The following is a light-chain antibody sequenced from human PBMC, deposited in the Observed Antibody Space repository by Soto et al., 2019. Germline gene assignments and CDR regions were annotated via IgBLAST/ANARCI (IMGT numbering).Light chain of an antibody. Sequence: QSALTQPASVSGSPGQSITISCTGTSSDVGGYDHVSWYQQYPGKAPKLIIYEVSNRPSGLSNRFSGSKSGNTASLTISGLQAEDEADYYCSSFASTNTWVFGGGTQLTVL. CDR3: SSFASTNTWV. J-gene: IGLJ3*02. CDR1: SSDVGGYDH. V-gene: IGLV2-14*01. CDR2: EVS.